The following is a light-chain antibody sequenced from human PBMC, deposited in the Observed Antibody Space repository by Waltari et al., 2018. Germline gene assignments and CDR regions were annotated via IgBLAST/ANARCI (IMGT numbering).Light chain of an antibody. CDR1: QSVTRS. CDR3: QQYDRYSAWT. CDR2: DVS. V-gene: IGKV1-5*01. Sequence: DIQMTQSPSTLSASVGDRVTITCRASQSVTRSLAWYQQKPGKAPKVLIWDVSSLERGVPSRFSGSGSGTEFTLTISSLRPDDFATYYCQQYDRYSAWTFGQGTKVEIK. J-gene: IGKJ1*01.